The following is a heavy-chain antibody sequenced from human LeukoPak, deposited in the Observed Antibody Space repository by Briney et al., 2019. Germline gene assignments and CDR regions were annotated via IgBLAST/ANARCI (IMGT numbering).Heavy chain of an antibody. CDR1: GDSISSGRDY. J-gene: IGHJ4*02. Sequence: SETLSLTCTVSGDSISSGRDYWGWIRQSPGKGLEWIGSLSYNGSTYHNPSLKSRVIVFVDTSKSQVSLKLSAVTAADTAIYYCARGIDSWGQGTLVTVSS. CDR3: ARGIDS. V-gene: IGHV4-39*01. CDR2: LSYNGST.